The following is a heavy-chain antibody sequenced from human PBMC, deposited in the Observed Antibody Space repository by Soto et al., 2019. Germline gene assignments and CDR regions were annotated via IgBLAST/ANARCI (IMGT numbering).Heavy chain of an antibody. Sequence: GGSLRLSCAASGFTFSSYSMNWVRQAPGKGLEWVSSISSSSSYIYYADSVKGRFTISRDNAKNSLYLQMNSLRAEDTAVYYCARAGYYDSSGGVNALDIWGQGTMVTVSS. CDR2: ISSSSSYI. CDR1: GFTFSSYS. V-gene: IGHV3-21*01. CDR3: ARAGYYDSSGGVNALDI. D-gene: IGHD3-22*01. J-gene: IGHJ3*02.